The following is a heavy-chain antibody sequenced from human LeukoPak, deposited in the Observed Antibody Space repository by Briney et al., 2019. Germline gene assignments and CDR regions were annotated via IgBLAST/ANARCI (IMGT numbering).Heavy chain of an antibody. CDR2: IYYNERT. J-gene: IGHJ4*02. Sequence: SETLSLTCTVSGGSISSSSYYWGWIRQPPGKGLEWIGSIYYNERTYYNPSLKSRVTISVDTSKNTSSVKLGCLTAAETVVFYCATDIAPDFNYGRCSGTTFESWGQGTRVTVSS. D-gene: IGHD2-15*01. CDR3: ATDIAPDFNYGRCSGTTFES. CDR1: GGSISSSSYY. V-gene: IGHV4-39*07.